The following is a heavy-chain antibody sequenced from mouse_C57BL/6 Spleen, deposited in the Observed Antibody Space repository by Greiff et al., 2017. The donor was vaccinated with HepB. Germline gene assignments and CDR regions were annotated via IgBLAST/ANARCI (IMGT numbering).Heavy chain of an antibody. J-gene: IGHJ1*03. CDR1: GYTFTDYY. Sequence: QVQLQQSGAELVRPGASVKLSCKASGYTFTDYYINWVKQRPGQGLEWIARIYPGSGNTYYNEKFKGKATLTAEKSSSTAYMQLSSLTSEDSAVYYCARGGCSNPYWYYDVWGTGTTVTVSS. D-gene: IGHD2-5*01. CDR2: IYPGSGNT. CDR3: ARGGCSNPYWYYDV. V-gene: IGHV1-76*01.